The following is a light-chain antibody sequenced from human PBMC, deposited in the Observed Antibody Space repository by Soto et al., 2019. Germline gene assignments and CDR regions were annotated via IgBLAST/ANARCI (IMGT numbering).Light chain of an antibody. CDR1: QSVSSK. Sequence: EIVMTQSPATLSVSPGERATLSCRASQSVSSKLAWYQQKPGQAPRVLIYGASTRATGIPARFCGSGSGTEFTLTISSLQTEDFAVYYCQHYNDWPPTWTFGQGTRVEIK. V-gene: IGKV3-15*01. CDR3: QHYNDWPPTWT. J-gene: IGKJ1*01. CDR2: GAS.